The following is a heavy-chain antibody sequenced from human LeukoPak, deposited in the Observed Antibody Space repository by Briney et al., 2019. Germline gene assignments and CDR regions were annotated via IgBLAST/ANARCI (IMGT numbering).Heavy chain of an antibody. CDR1: GYTFSNFG. CDR2: ISSNNDNP. Sequence: ASVRVSCKTSGYTFSNFGINWVRQAPGQGLEWMGRISSNNDNPNYGQKFQGRFTVTTDSSTSTAYMELRNLRFDDTAVYYCARDGTSTDDYWGQGTLVTVSS. V-gene: IGHV1-18*01. CDR3: ARDGTSTDDY. J-gene: IGHJ4*02. D-gene: IGHD2-2*01.